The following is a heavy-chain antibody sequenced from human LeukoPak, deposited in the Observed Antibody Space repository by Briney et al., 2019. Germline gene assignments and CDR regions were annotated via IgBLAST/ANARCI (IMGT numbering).Heavy chain of an antibody. CDR3: ARAYCSSTSCFE. Sequence: GGSLRLSCAASGFIFSSYSMNWVRQAPGKGLEWVSSISTSSSAIYYADSVKGRFTISRDNSKNSLFLQMDSLRAEDTAVYYCARAYCSSTSCFEWGQGTLVTVSS. V-gene: IGHV3-48*01. CDR1: GFIFSSYS. J-gene: IGHJ4*02. CDR2: ISTSSSAI. D-gene: IGHD2-2*01.